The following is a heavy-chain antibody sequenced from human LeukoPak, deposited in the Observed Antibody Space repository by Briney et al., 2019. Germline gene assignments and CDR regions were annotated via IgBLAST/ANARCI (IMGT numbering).Heavy chain of an antibody. CDR1: GFTFSSYA. J-gene: IGHJ4*02. V-gene: IGHV3-23*01. CDR3: TKGRIAAAEDYFDY. D-gene: IGHD6-13*01. CDR2: ISSSGGST. Sequence: GGSLRLSCAASGFTFSSYAMSWVRQAPGKGLEWVSGISSSGGSTYYADSVKGRFTISRDNSKNTLYLQMNSLRAGDPAVYYCTKGRIAAAEDYFDYGGQGTLVTVSS.